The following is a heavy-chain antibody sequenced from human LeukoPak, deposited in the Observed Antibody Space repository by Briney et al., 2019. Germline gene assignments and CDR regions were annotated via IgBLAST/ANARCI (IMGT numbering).Heavy chain of an antibody. CDR1: GYTFTSYG. J-gene: IGHJ4*02. CDR3: ARVSPEIYCSSTSCYTPPDY. D-gene: IGHD2-2*02. Sequence: ASVKVSCKASGYTFTSYGISWVRQAPGQGLEWMGWISAYNGNTNYAQKLQGRVTMTTDTSTSTAYMELRSLRSDDTAAYYCARVSPEIYCSSTSCYTPPDYWGQGTLVTVSS. CDR2: ISAYNGNT. V-gene: IGHV1-18*01.